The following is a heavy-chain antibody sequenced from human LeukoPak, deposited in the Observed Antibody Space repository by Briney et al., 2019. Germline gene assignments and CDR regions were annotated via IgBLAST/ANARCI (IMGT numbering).Heavy chain of an antibody. V-gene: IGHV4-39*01. CDR1: AVSISTSGYY. Sequence: KASETLSLTCTVSAVSISTSGYYWAWIRQPPGTGLEWIGSIFYSGKTYYNPSLESRVTISVDTSTNQFSLKLTSVTAADTAVYYCARHSKYQLLLLGYFGSWGQGTLVTVSS. J-gene: IGHJ4*02. CDR3: ARHSKYQLLLLGYFGS. D-gene: IGHD2-2*01. CDR2: IFYSGKT.